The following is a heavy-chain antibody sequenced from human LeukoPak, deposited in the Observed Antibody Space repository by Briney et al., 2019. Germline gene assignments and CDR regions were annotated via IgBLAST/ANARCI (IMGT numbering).Heavy chain of an antibody. CDR3: ERFLPDL. Sequence: PSGTLCLTCTVSGGSISNYYWSWIRQPPGKGLEWIGHIHISGTTKYNPSPKSRVATSVEKSKNQFSLKVYSMTAADTAVYYCERFLPDLWGRGTLVTVSS. CDR1: GGSISNYY. V-gene: IGHV4-4*07. CDR2: IHISGTT. J-gene: IGHJ2*01.